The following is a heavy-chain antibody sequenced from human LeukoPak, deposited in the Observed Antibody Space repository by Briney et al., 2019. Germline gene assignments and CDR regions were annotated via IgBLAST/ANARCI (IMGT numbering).Heavy chain of an antibody. J-gene: IGHJ5*02. D-gene: IGHD3-3*01. CDR1: GFALKTYA. CDR2: ISGSGGST. CDR3: AKDLDFWSGCPNWFDP. V-gene: IGHV3-23*01. Sequence: GGSLRLSCAASGFALKTYAMSWVRQAPGKGLEWVSAISGSGGSTYYADSVKGRFTISRDNSKNTPYLQMNSLRAEDTAVYYCAKDLDFWSGCPNWFDPWGQGTLVTVSS.